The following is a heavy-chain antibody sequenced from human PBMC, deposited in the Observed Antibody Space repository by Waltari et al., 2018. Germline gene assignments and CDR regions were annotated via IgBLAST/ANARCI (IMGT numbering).Heavy chain of an antibody. CDR2: IKPDETEK. CDR1: GFTLSNYW. Sequence: VQIVESGGDLVQPGGSLRLSCVISGFTLSNYWMDWVRQAPGKGLEWVANIKPDETEKYYVGSVKGRFTISRDNSKNSVYLQMNSLRAEDTAVYYCSNSLNVWGQGTTVTVSS. D-gene: IGHD4-4*01. J-gene: IGHJ6*02. V-gene: IGHV3-7*01. CDR3: SNSLNV.